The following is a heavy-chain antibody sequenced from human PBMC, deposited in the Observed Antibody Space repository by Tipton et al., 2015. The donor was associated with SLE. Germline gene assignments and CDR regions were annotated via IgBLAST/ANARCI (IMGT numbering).Heavy chain of an antibody. D-gene: IGHD2-2*01. CDR3: ARDGCSSFSCYGYYYMDV. J-gene: IGHJ6*03. CDR2: IYYSGST. V-gene: IGHV4-59*01. CDR1: GGSISSYY. Sequence: TLSLTCTVSGGSISSYYWNWIRQSPGKGLEWIGYIYYSGSTNYNPSLKSRVTISVDTSKNQFSLKLSSVTAADTAVYYCARDGCSSFSCYGYYYMDVWGKGTTVTVSS.